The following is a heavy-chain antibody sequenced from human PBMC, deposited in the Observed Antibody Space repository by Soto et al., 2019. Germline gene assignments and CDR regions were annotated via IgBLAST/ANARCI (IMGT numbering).Heavy chain of an antibody. CDR1: GYSFTSYW. CDR3: ASHFTVTTSSYYYGMDV. CDR2: IDPSDSYT. Sequence: GESLKISCKGPGYSFTSYWISWVRQMPGKVLEWMGRIDPSDSYTNYSPSFQGHVTISADKSISTAYLQWSSLKASDTAMYYCASHFTVTTSSYYYGMDVWGQGXTVTVSS. J-gene: IGHJ6*02. D-gene: IGHD4-17*01. V-gene: IGHV5-10-1*01.